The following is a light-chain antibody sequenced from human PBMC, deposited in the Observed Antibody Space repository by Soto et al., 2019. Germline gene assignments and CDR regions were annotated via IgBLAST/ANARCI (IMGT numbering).Light chain of an antibody. Sequence: DIQMTQSPSSLSASVGDRVTLTCRASHDISHFLAWYQQRPGKVPKLLVYYASTLQSGAPSRFSGSGSGTEFTLTISSLQPEDVATYYCLKYNKDAPGAFGQGTKVEI. J-gene: IGKJ1*01. CDR3: LKYNKDAPGA. CDR1: HDISHF. V-gene: IGKV1-27*01. CDR2: YAS.